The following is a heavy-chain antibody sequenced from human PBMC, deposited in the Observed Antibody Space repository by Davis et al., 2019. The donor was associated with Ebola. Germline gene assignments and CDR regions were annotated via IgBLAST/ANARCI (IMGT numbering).Heavy chain of an antibody. CDR3: ARGNIVVVPAANNKRGFPFDP. Sequence: ASVKVSCKASGYTFTSYGISWVRQAPGQGLEWMGWISAYNGNTNYAQKLQGRVTMTTDTSTSTAYMELRSLRSDATAVYYCARGNIVVVPAANNKRGFPFDPWGQGTLVTVSS. CDR2: ISAYNGNT. J-gene: IGHJ5*02. D-gene: IGHD2-2*01. CDR1: GYTFTSYG. V-gene: IGHV1-18*01.